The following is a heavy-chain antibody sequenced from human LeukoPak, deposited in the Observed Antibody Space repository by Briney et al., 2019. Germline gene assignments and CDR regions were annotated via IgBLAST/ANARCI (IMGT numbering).Heavy chain of an antibody. CDR1: EFTFSTYA. Sequence: GGSLRLPCAASEFTFSTYAMTWVRQAPGKGLEWVSTISGGGNRAYHAKSVKGRFTISRDNSKNTLYLQMNSLRAEDTAIYYCAKEGSNWNVDYWGQGTLVTVSS. V-gene: IGHV3-23*01. CDR3: AKEGSNWNVDY. CDR2: ISGGGNRA. J-gene: IGHJ4*02. D-gene: IGHD1-1*01.